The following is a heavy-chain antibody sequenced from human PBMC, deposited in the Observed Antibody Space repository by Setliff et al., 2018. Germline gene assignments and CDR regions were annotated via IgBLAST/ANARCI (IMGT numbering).Heavy chain of an antibody. J-gene: IGHJ4*02. CDR3: AREAKRNVVVVVAATPVY. Sequence: ASVKASCKASGYTFTSYYMHWVRQAPGQGLEWMGIINPSGGSTSYAQKFQGRVTMTRDTSTSTVYMELSSLRSEDTAVYYCAREAKRNVVVVVAATPVYWGQGTLVTVSS. CDR2: INPSGGST. D-gene: IGHD2-15*01. CDR1: GYTFTSYY. V-gene: IGHV1-46*01.